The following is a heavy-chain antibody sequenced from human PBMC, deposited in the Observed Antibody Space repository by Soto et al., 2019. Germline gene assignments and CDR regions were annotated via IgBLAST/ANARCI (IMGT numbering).Heavy chain of an antibody. J-gene: IGHJ6*03. CDR1: GFTFSSYS. D-gene: IGHD6-13*01. V-gene: IGHV3-64*01. CDR2: ISNNRSYT. CDR3: ARRGYGSRWPNVYMDV. Sequence: PGGSLRLSCAASGFTFSSYSMNWVRQAPGKGLEWVSSISNNRSYTYYAKSVKGRFTISRDNSENTLYLQMSSLRAEDMAVYYCARRGYGSRWPNVYMDVWGKGTTVTVSS.